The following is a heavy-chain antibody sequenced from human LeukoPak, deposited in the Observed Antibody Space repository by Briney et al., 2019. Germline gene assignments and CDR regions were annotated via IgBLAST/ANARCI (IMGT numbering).Heavy chain of an antibody. CDR1: GFTFDDYA. CDR2: ISWNSGSI. J-gene: IGHJ4*02. D-gene: IGHD4-23*01. Sequence: GRSLRLSCAASGFTFDDYAMHWVRQAPGKGLEWVSGISWNSGSIGYADSVKGRFTISRDNAKNSLYLQMNSLRAEDTAVYYCARDPTVVTPADLWGQGTLVTVSS. CDR3: ARDPTVVTPADL. V-gene: IGHV3-9*01.